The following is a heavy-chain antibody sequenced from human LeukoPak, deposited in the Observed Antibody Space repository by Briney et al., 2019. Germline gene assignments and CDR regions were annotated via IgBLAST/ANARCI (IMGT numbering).Heavy chain of an antibody. Sequence: QPGGSLRLSCAASGFTFTSYAMSWVRQAPGKGLEWVSAISGSGGSTYYADSVKGRFTISRDNSKNTLYLQMNSLRAEHTAVYYCAKDLTRVVPGDDAFDIWGQGTMVTVSS. V-gene: IGHV3-23*01. CDR2: ISGSGGST. CDR3: AKDLTRVVPGDDAFDI. J-gene: IGHJ3*02. D-gene: IGHD2-2*01. CDR1: GFTFTSYA.